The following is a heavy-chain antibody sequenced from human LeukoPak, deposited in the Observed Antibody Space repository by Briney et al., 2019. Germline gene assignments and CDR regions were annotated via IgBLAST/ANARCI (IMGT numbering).Heavy chain of an antibody. CDR3: ARHWRSEFIAAAGLYFDY. D-gene: IGHD6-13*01. CDR2: IYYSGST. V-gene: IGHV4-39*01. CDR1: GGSISSGSYY. J-gene: IGHJ4*02. Sequence: SETLSLTCTVSGGSISSGSYYWGWIRQPPGKGLEWIGSIYYSGSTYYNPSLKSRVTISVDTSKNQFSLKLSSVTAADTAVYYCARHWRSEFIAAAGLYFDYWGQGTLVTVSS.